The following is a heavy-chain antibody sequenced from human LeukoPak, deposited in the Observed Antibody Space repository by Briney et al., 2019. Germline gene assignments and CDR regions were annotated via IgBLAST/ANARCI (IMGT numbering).Heavy chain of an antibody. D-gene: IGHD3-10*01. CDR1: GFTVSGNY. V-gene: IGHV3-53*01. CDR3: ARDGPGIRSFDY. CDR2: LYSGDTA. J-gene: IGHJ4*02. Sequence: GGSLRLSCTASGFTVSGNYMSWVRQAPGKGLEWVSILYSGDTAFYADSVKGRFTISRDNSKNTLYLQMNSLRAEDTAVYYCARDGPGIRSFDYWGQGTLVTVSS.